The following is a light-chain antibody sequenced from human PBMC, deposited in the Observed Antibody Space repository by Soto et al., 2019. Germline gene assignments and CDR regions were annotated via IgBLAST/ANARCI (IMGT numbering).Light chain of an antibody. J-gene: IGLJ2*01. CDR2: DVS. Sequence: QSALTQPSSVSGSPGQSVTISCTGTSSDVGGYNYVSWYQQHPGKAPKLMIYDVSKRPSGVPDRFSGSKSGNTASLTISGLQAEDEAEYYCCSYAGSYTFVVFGGGTKVTVL. CDR3: CSYAGSYTFVV. CDR1: SSDVGGYNY. V-gene: IGLV2-11*01.